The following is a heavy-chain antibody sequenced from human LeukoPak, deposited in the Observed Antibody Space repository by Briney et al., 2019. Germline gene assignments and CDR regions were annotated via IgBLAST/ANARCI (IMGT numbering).Heavy chain of an antibody. Sequence: PSETLSLTCAVYGGSFSGYYWSWIRQPPGKGPEWIGEINHSGSTNYNPSLKSRVTISVDTSKNQFSLKLSSVTAADTAVYYCARYYGSGSYHATSFDYWGQGTLVTVSS. CDR1: GGSFSGYY. J-gene: IGHJ4*02. D-gene: IGHD3-10*01. CDR3: ARYYGSGSYHATSFDY. V-gene: IGHV4-34*01. CDR2: INHSGST.